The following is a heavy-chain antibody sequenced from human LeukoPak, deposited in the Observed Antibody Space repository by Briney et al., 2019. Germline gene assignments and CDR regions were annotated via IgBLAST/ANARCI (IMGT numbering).Heavy chain of an antibody. CDR3: ATSSRAETYYFDY. J-gene: IGHJ4*02. CDR1: GYTFTSYY. Sequence: ASVKVSCKASGYTFTSYYMHWVRQAPGQGLEWMGIINPSGGSTSYAQKFQGRVTMTEDTSTDTAYMELSSLRSEDTAVYYCATSSRAETYYFDYWGQGTLVTVSS. D-gene: IGHD5-24*01. CDR2: INPSGGST. V-gene: IGHV1-46*01.